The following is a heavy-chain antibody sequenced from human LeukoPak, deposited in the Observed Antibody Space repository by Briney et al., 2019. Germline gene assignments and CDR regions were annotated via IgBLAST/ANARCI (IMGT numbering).Heavy chain of an antibody. V-gene: IGHV3-9*01. Sequence: GGSLRLSCAASGFTFDDYAMHWVRQAPGKGLEWVSGISWNSGSIGYADSVKGRFTISRDNAKNSLYLQMNSLRAEDTALYYCAKDMEGGGISFLTGSLDYWGQGTLVTVSS. CDR1: GFTFDDYA. CDR3: AKDMEGGGISFLTGSLDY. D-gene: IGHD3-9*01. CDR2: ISWNSGSI. J-gene: IGHJ4*02.